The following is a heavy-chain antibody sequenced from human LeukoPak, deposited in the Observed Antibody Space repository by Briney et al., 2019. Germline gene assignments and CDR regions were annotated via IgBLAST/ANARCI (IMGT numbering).Heavy chain of an antibody. Sequence: PSETLSLTCTVSGGSISSCYWSWIRQPPGKGLEWIGYIYYSGSTNYNPSLKSRVTISVDTSKNQFSLKLSSVTAADTAVYYCARPHGDRPTRTYWYFDLWGRGTLVTVSS. V-gene: IGHV4-59*01. D-gene: IGHD2-2*01. CDR3: ARPHGDRPTRTYWYFDL. CDR1: GGSISSCY. J-gene: IGHJ2*01. CDR2: IYYSGST.